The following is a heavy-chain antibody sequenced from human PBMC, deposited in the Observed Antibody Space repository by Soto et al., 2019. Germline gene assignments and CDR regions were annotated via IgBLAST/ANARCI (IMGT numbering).Heavy chain of an antibody. CDR2: ITTGGETT. CDR3: ARDPQRRDGYNFDS. J-gene: IGHJ4*02. CDR1: GFIFTDYS. D-gene: IGHD5-12*01. V-gene: IGHV3-11*01. Sequence: QVQLVESGGGLVEPGGSLRLSCAASGFIFTDYSMAWIRQAPGKGLGWISYITTGGETTLYAASVEGRFTISRDNAKKPLFLQMNSRRADDTALYFWARDPQRRDGYNFDSWGQGTLVTVSS.